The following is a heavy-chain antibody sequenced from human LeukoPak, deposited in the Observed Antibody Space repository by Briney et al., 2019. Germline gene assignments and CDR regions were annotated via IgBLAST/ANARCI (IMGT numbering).Heavy chain of an antibody. J-gene: IGHJ4*02. CDR2: IIPIFGTA. CDR3: ARGSGDVYNYIDFEY. D-gene: IGHD5-24*01. CDR1: RGTSISYA. V-gene: IGHV1-69*05. Sequence: GAPLKVCSTAPRGTSISYAISWVRQAPRQGLEWMGGIIPIFGTANYAKKFQGRVTITTDESTSTAYMELSSLRSEDTAVYYCARGSGDVYNYIDFEYWGQGTIVTASS.